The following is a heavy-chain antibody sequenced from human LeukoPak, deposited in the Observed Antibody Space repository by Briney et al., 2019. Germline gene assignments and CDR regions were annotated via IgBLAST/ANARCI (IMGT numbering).Heavy chain of an antibody. Sequence: GGSLRLSCAASGFTLSTYWMHWVRQGPGKGLVWVSCINSDGSRTTYADSVKGRFTISRDNAKNTLYLQMNTLRVEDTAVYYCARGSWSAADTNINYWGQGTLVTVSS. CDR1: GFTLSTYW. V-gene: IGHV3-74*01. J-gene: IGHJ4*02. CDR3: ARGSWSAADTNINY. CDR2: INSDGSRT. D-gene: IGHD6-13*01.